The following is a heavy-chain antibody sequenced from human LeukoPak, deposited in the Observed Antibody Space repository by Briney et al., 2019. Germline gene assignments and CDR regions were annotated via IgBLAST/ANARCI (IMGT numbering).Heavy chain of an antibody. CDR1: GGSFSSYY. J-gene: IGHJ4*02. D-gene: IGHD5-12*01. CDR3: ARAGDIVATMTPDY. CDR2: IYYSGST. Sequence: SETLSLTCTVSGGSFSSYYWSWIRQPPGKGLEWIGYIYYSGSTNYNPSLKSRVTISVDTSKNQFSLKLSSVTTADTAVYYCARAGDIVATMTPDYWGQGTLVTVSS. V-gene: IGHV4-59*01.